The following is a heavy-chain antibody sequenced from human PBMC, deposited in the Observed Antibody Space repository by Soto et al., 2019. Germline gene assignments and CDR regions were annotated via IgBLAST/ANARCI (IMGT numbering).Heavy chain of an antibody. Sequence: QVQLVESGGGVVQPGKSLRLSCAASGFSFSSYGIHWVRQAPGKGLEWVAVIWYDGSHEYYADSVKGRFSISRDNSKSRVYLQMNSLRAGDTAVYYWAKDRGGGAVVPDYWGQGTLVTVSS. CDR2: IWYDGSHE. CDR3: AKDRGGGAVVPDY. D-gene: IGHD2-21*01. J-gene: IGHJ4*02. CDR1: GFSFSSYG. V-gene: IGHV3-33*06.